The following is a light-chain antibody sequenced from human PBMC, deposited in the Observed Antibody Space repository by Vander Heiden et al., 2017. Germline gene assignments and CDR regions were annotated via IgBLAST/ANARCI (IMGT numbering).Light chain of an antibody. CDR3: SSYAGSNNLV. V-gene: IGLV2-8*01. CDR2: EVS. CDR1: SSDVGGYNY. Sequence: GSPGQSVTISCTGTSSDVGGYNYVSWYQQHPGKAPKLMIYEVSKRPSGVPDRFSGSKSGNTASLTVSGLQAEDEADYYCSSYAGSNNLVFGGGTKLTVL. J-gene: IGLJ2*01.